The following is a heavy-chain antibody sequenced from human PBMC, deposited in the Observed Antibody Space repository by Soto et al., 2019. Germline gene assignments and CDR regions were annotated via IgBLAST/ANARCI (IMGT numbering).Heavy chain of an antibody. CDR3: ARHIGYSGYDWAYYGMDV. CDR2: IYYSGST. J-gene: IGHJ6*02. Sequence: SETLSLTCTVSGGSISSYYWSWIRQPPGKGLEWIGYIYYSGSTNYNPSLKSRVTISVDTSKNQFSLKLSSVTAADTAVYYCARHIGYSGYDWAYYGMDVWGQGTTVTVSS. D-gene: IGHD5-12*01. V-gene: IGHV4-59*08. CDR1: GGSISSYY.